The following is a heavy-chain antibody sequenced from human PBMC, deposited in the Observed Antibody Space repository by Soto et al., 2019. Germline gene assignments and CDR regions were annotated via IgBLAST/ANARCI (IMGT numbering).Heavy chain of an antibody. CDR3: AKDSGYSYGPYFDY. V-gene: IGHV1-18*01. J-gene: IGHJ4*02. D-gene: IGHD5-18*01. CDR1: GYTFTSYG. Sequence: ASVKVSCKASGYTFTSYGISWVRQAPGQGLEWMGWISAYNGNTNYAQKLQGRVTMTTDTSTSTAYMELSSLRSEDTAVYYCAKDSGYSYGPYFDYRGQGTLVTVSS. CDR2: ISAYNGNT.